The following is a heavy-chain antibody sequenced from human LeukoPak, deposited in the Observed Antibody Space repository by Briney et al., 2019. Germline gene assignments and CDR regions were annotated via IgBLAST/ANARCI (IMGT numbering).Heavy chain of an antibody. J-gene: IGHJ1*01. Sequence: GGSLRHSCAASGFTFTYAYMSWVRQAPGRGLEWVGRIKSKTVGGTTDYAAPVQGRFTISRDDSNKTLHLQMNSLKTEDTGVYYCTTDAPYYGSGSYFSDFQHWGQGTLVTVSP. CDR3: TTDAPYYGSGSYFSDFQH. CDR2: IKSKTVGGTT. CDR1: GFTFTYAY. D-gene: IGHD3-10*01. V-gene: IGHV3-15*01.